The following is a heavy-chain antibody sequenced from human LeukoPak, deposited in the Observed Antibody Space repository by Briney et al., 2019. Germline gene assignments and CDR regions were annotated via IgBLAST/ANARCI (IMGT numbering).Heavy chain of an antibody. J-gene: IGHJ2*01. CDR3: ANSRRSGYWYFDL. CDR1: GFTVSSNY. CDR2: MYSAGFT. V-gene: IGHV3-53*01. Sequence: PGGSLRLSCVVSGFTVSSNYMSWVRQAPGKGLEWVSVMYSAGFTYYADSVKGRFTISRDNSKNTLNLQMNSLRAEDTAVYYCANSRRSGYWYFDLWGRGTLVTVS. D-gene: IGHD3-22*01.